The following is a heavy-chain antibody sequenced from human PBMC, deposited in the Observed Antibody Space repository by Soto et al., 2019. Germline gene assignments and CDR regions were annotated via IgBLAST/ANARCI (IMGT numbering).Heavy chain of an antibody. D-gene: IGHD3-22*01. Sequence: GASVKVSCKASGGTFNNNGVTWVRQAPGQGLEWMGGLIPIFGTGSYAQRFQGRVTLIADESTSTAYMELNSLRSEDTAVYYCARGLGGSGYSAFDYWGQGTLVTVSS. V-gene: IGHV1-69*13. CDR2: LIPIFGTG. CDR1: GGTFNNNG. J-gene: IGHJ4*02. CDR3: ARGLGGSGYSAFDY.